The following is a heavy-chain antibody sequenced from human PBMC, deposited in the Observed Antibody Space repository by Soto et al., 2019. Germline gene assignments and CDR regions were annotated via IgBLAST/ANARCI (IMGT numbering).Heavy chain of an antibody. CDR1: GYSISSSNW. D-gene: IGHD5-12*01. CDR3: ARSGYSGYYSQIPDAFDI. V-gene: IGHV4-28*01. Sequence: PSDTLSLTCAVSGYSISSSNWWGWIRQPPGKGLEWIGYIYYSGSTYYNPSLKSRVTMSVDTSKNQFSLKLSSVTAVDTAVYYCARSGYSGYYSQIPDAFDIWGQGTMVTVSS. CDR2: IYYSGST. J-gene: IGHJ3*02.